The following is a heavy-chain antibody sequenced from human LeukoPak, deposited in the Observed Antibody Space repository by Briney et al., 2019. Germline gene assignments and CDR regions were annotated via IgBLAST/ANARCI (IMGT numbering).Heavy chain of an antibody. CDR1: GFTLSSSW. CDR2: INSDGSST. J-gene: IGHJ4*02. D-gene: IGHD5-12*01. V-gene: IGHV3-74*01. CDR3: ARENIVAYYFDY. Sequence: GRSLRLSCAASGFTLSSSWMHWVRQAPGKGLVWVSRINSDGSSTSYADSVKGRFTVSRDNAKNTLYLQMNSLRDEDTAVYYCARENIVAYYFDYWGQGALVTVSS.